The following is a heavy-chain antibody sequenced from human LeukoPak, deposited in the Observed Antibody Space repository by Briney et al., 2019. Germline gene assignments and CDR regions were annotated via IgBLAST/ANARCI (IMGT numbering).Heavy chain of an antibody. CDR2: INPNSGGT. J-gene: IGHJ5*02. Sequence: ASVKVSCKASGYTFTGYYMHWVRQAPGQGLEWMGWINPNSGGTNYAQKFQGRVTMTRDTSISTAYMELSRLRSDDTAVYYCARRVVPAAIGRPFNWFDPWGQGTLVTVSS. V-gene: IGHV1-2*02. D-gene: IGHD2-2*01. CDR3: ARRVVPAAIGRPFNWFDP. CDR1: GYTFTGYY.